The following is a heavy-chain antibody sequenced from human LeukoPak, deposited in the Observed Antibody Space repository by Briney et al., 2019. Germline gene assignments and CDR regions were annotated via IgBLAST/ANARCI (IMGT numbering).Heavy chain of an antibody. V-gene: IGHV3-9*01. CDR3: AKGPTYYYDSSGYLDY. CDR2: ISATRGFI. D-gene: IGHD3-22*01. Sequence: GGSLRLSCTASGFIFSNYDMNWVRQAPGKGLEWVSYISATRGFINYADSVKGRFTISGDNAKNSLYLQMNSLRAEDTALYYCAKGPTYYYDSSGYLDYWGQGTLVTVSS. CDR1: GFIFSNYD. J-gene: IGHJ4*02.